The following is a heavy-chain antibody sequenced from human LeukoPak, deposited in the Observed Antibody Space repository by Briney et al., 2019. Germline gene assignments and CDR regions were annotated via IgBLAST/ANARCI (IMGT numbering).Heavy chain of an antibody. J-gene: IGHJ3*02. D-gene: IGHD3-16*01. Sequence: GGSLRLSCAASGFTVSSNYMSWDRQAPGKGLEWVSIIYSGGSTYYADSVKGRFTISRHNSKNTLYLQMNSLRAEDTAVYYCAREVGGSAFDIWGQGTMVTVSS. CDR2: IYSGGST. V-gene: IGHV3-53*04. CDR3: AREVGGSAFDI. CDR1: GFTVSSNY.